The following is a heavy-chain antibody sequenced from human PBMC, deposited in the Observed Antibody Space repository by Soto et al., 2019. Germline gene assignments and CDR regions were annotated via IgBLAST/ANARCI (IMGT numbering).Heavy chain of an antibody. CDR3: ARTAYGKNYFAY. CDR1: GFTVSTNY. D-gene: IGHD3-10*01. J-gene: IGHJ4*02. V-gene: IGHV3-53*01. Sequence: GGSLRLSCAASGFTVSTNYMSWVRQAPGKGLEWVSVVYAGDGRYYADSVEGRFTISRDISRNTVYLQMNSLRAEDTAVYYCARTAYGKNYFAYWGQGALVPVSS. CDR2: VYAGDGR.